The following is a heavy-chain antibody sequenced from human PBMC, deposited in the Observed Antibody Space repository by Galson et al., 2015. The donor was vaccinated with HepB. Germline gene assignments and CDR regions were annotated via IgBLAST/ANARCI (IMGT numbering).Heavy chain of an antibody. V-gene: IGHV3-48*01. CDR1: GFTFSDYS. Sequence: SLRLSCAASGFTFSDYSMNWVRQAPGKGLEWIAYISSSSRNTYYADSVKGRFTISRDNAKNSLYLQMNSLKAEDTAVYYCARKGAFDIWGQGTMVTVSS. CDR2: ISSSSRNT. CDR3: ARKGAFDI. J-gene: IGHJ3*02.